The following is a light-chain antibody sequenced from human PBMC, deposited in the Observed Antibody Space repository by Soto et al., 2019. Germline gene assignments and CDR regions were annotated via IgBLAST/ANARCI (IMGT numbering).Light chain of an antibody. Sequence: QSVLTQPPSVSGTLGQGVTISCSGSTSNIGENTVGWFQQLPGTAPKVLIYVTDKRPSGVPDRFSGSKSGTSAYLAISGLRSEDEADYYCAAWDGSLNGHVFGTGTKVTVL. V-gene: IGLV1-44*01. CDR1: TSNIGENT. CDR3: AAWDGSLNGHV. J-gene: IGLJ1*01. CDR2: VTD.